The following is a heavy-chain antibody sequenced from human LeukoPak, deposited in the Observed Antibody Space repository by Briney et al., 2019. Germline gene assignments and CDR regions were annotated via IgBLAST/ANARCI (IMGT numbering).Heavy chain of an antibody. V-gene: IGHV1-8*01. D-gene: IGHD6-13*01. Sequence: ASVKVSCKTSGYTFTGYDINWVRQAPGQGLEWMGWMKSNSGDTHFAQKFQGRVTMTRNISISTAFMELSSLRSEDTAVYYCARGEYSSSWYPFDCWGQGSPVTVSS. CDR2: MKSNSGDT. CDR1: GYTFTGYD. CDR3: ARGEYSSSWYPFDC. J-gene: IGHJ4*02.